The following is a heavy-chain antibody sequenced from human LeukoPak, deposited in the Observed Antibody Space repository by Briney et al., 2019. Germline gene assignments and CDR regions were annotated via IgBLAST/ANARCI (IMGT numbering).Heavy chain of an antibody. CDR2: TSGNGAKT. Sequence: GGSLRLSCAASGFTFNYAWMSWVRQAPGKGLEWVSATSGNGAKTYYADSVRGRFTISRDNSKNTLYLQMNSLRAEDTAVYYCAKDFGWPFDYWGQGTLVTVSS. D-gene: IGHD6-19*01. V-gene: IGHV3-23*01. CDR3: AKDFGWPFDY. J-gene: IGHJ4*02. CDR1: GFTFNYAW.